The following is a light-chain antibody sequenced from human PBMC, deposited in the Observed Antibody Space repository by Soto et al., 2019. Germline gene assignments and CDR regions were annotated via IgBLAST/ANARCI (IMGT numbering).Light chain of an antibody. CDR2: EDS. CDR3: YSADSSSHNGV. J-gene: IGLJ3*02. V-gene: IGLV3-10*01. CDR1: ALPKTY. Sequence: SYELTQAPSVSVSPGQTARITCSGDALPKTYAYWYQQKSGQAPVLVIYEDSKRPSGIPERFSGSSSGTMATLTISGAQVEDEADYYCYSADSSSHNGVFGGGTKVTVL.